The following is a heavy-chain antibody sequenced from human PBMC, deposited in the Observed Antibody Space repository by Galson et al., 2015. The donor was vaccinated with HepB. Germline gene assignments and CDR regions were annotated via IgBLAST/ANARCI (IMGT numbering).Heavy chain of an antibody. V-gene: IGHV5-10-1*01. CDR2: IDPSDSYA. CDR3: TRHHGISAAGTEGDY. J-gene: IGHJ4*02. D-gene: IGHD6-13*01. Sequence: QSGAEVKKPGESLRISCKGYGYSFSSYWISWVRQMPGKGLEWMGRIDPSDSYATYSPSFQGHVTISADRSISTAYLQWSSLKASDTAVFYCTRHHGISAAGTEGDYWGQGTLVTVSS. CDR1: GYSFSSYW.